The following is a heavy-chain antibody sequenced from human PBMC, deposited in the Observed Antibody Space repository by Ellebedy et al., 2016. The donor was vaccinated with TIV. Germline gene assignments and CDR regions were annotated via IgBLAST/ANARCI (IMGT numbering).Heavy chain of an antibody. J-gene: IGHJ6*02. CDR1: GFTFSSYS. CDR3: ARERRFCGNECFLYYYYGMDV. CDR2: ISSSSSYI. D-gene: IGHD2-21*01. V-gene: IGHV3-21*01. Sequence: GGSLRLSCAASGFTFSSYSMNWVRQAPGKGLEWVSSISSSSSYIYYADSVKGRFTISRDNAKNSLYLQMNNLRPEDTAVYYCARERRFCGNECFLYYYYGMDVWGQGTTVTVSS.